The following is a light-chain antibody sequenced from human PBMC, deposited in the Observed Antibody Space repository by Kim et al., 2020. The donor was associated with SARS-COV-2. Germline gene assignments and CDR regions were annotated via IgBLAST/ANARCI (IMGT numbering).Light chain of an antibody. CDR3: QQYGSSPLT. CDR1: QSVSSSY. J-gene: IGKJ4*01. V-gene: IGKV3-20*01. CDR2: GAS. Sequence: EIVLTKSPGTLSLSPGERATLSCRASQSVSSSYLAWYQQKPGQAPRLLIYGASSRATGIPDRFSGSGSGTDFTLTISRLEPEEFAVYYCQQYGSSPLTFGGGTKVDIK.